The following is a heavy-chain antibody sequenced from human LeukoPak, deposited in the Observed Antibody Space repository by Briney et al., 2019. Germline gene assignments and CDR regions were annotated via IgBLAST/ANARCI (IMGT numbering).Heavy chain of an antibody. CDR1: GFSFAYYA. CDR3: AKGGSSGYYSYFDY. Sequence: PGGSLRLSCAASGFSFAYYAMSWVRQAPGKGLEWVSAISASAGATYYADSVKGRFTISRDNAKNSLYLQMNSLRAEDTAVYYCAKGGSSGYYSYFDYWGQGTLVTVSS. D-gene: IGHD3-22*01. V-gene: IGHV3-23*01. J-gene: IGHJ4*02. CDR2: ISASAGAT.